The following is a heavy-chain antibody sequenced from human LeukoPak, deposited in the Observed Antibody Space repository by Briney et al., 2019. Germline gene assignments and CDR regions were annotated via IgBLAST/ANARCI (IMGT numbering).Heavy chain of an antibody. D-gene: IGHD1-20*01. Sequence: GGSLRLSCAASGFTFHDYAMHWVRQAPGKGLVWVSRINSDGSSTSYADSVKGRFTISRDNAKNTLYLQMNSLRAEDTAVYYCARGGPDNWNDDNEADYWGQGTLVTVSS. CDR3: ARGGPDNWNDDNEADY. J-gene: IGHJ4*02. CDR1: GFTFHDYA. CDR2: INSDGSST. V-gene: IGHV3-74*01.